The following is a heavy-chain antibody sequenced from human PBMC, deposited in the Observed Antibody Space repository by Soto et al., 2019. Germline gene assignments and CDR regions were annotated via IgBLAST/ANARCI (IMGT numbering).Heavy chain of an antibody. V-gene: IGHV4-39*01. D-gene: IGHD3-22*01. CDR2: IKYSGTT. Sequence: PSETLSLTCTVSGGSISSSRCHWGWIRQPPGKGLEWIASIKYSGTTFYNPSLKSRVTLSVDTSKNQFALKLSSVTAADTAVYYCARRLYYDSSGFEGGGMDVWGQGTTVTVSS. CDR3: ARRLYYDSSGFEGGGMDV. CDR1: GGSISSSRCH. J-gene: IGHJ6*02.